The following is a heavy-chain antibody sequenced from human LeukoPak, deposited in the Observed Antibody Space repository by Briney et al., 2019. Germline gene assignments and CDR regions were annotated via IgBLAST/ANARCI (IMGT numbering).Heavy chain of an antibody. V-gene: IGHV4-30-2*03. D-gene: IGHD3-3*01. CDR3: ARLRIHYDFWSGIKPPDY. J-gene: IGHJ4*02. CDR2: IYYSGST. CDR1: GGPISSGGYY. Sequence: SETLSLTCTVSGGPISSGGYYWSWIRQPPGKGLEWIGSIYYSGSTYYNPSLKSRVTISVDTSKNQFSLKLSSVTAADTAVYYCARLRIHYDFWSGIKPPDYWGQGTLVTVSS.